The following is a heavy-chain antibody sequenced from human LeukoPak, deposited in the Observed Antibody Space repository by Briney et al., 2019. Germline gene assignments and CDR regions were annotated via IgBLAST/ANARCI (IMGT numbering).Heavy chain of an antibody. CDR2: IYYSGST. CDR1: GGSISSGDYY. D-gene: IGHD3-9*01. V-gene: IGHV4-39*07. Sequence: SQTLSLTCTVSGGSISSGDYYWSWIRQPPGKGLEWIGSIYYSGSTYYNPSLKSRVTISVDTSKNQFSLKLSSVTAADTAVYYCARAYYDILTGYLPLPFDYWGQGTLVTVSS. J-gene: IGHJ4*02. CDR3: ARAYYDILTGYLPLPFDY.